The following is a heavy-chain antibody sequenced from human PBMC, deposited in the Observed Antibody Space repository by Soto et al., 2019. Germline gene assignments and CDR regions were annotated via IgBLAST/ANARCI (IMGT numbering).Heavy chain of an antibody. CDR3: ARGGGDGHNNVGHAFTS. CDR2: IIPMFGTA. J-gene: IGHJ3*02. V-gene: IGHV1-69*01. Sequence: QVQLVQSGAEVKKPGSSVKVSCKASGGTFSSFPISWVRQAPGQGLEWMGGIIPMFGTANYAQRFKGRVTITADDSMSTANMEMSSLRSGDTAVYYCARGGGDGHNNVGHAFTSWGQGTMVTVSS. D-gene: IGHD3-16*01. CDR1: GGTFSSFP.